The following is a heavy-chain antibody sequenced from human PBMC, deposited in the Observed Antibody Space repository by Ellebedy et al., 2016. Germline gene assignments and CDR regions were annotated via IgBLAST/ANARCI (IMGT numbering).Heavy chain of an antibody. CDR1: GFNFHEYT. CDR2: ISWNGGST. Sequence: GGSLRLXXAASGFNFHEYTMHWFRQAPGKGLEWVSLISWNGGSTYYADSVKGRFTISRDKSRNPLYLQMNSLRTEDTALYYCAKDRYDFWSGYYLTDYWGQGTLVTVSS. J-gene: IGHJ4*02. D-gene: IGHD3-3*01. V-gene: IGHV3-43*01. CDR3: AKDRYDFWSGYYLTDY.